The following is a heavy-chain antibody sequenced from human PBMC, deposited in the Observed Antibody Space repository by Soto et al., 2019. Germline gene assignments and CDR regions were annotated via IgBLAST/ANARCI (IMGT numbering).Heavy chain of an antibody. V-gene: IGHV4-34*01. Sequence: QVQLQQWGAGLLKPSETLSLTCAVYGGSFSGYYWSWIRQPPGKGLEWIGEINHSGSTNYNPSLKSRVTKSVDPSKNQFSLKLSSVTAADTAVYYCARGRYYDFWSGYSTGFDYWGQGTLVTVSS. CDR1: GGSFSGYY. D-gene: IGHD3-3*01. CDR2: INHSGST. J-gene: IGHJ4*02. CDR3: ARGRYYDFWSGYSTGFDY.